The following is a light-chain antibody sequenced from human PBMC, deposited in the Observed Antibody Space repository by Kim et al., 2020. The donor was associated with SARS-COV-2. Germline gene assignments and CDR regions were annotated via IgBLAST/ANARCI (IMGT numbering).Light chain of an antibody. V-gene: IGLV1-40*01. CDR2: GNK. J-gene: IGLJ1*01. Sequence: QRVTITYNGRRSNIGAGDEVHWYQQLPGTAPKLLIYGNKHRPSGVPDRFSGSKSGTSASLAITGLQAEDEADYYCQSYDNSLSGYVFGTGTKVTVL. CDR1: RSNIGAGDE. CDR3: QSYDNSLSGYV.